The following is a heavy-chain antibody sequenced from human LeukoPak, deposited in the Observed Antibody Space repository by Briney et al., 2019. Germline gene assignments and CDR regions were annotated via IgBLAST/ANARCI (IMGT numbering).Heavy chain of an antibody. CDR3: ARVVVGYYGSGSYSDY. V-gene: IGHV4-38-2*02. CDR2: IYHSGST. CDR1: GYSISSGYY. D-gene: IGHD3-10*01. J-gene: IGHJ4*02. Sequence: SETLSLTCTVSGYSISSGYYWGWIRQPPGKGLEWIGSIYHSGSTYYNPSLKSRVTISVDTSKNQFSLKLSSVTAADTAVYYCARVVVGYYGSGSYSDYWGQGTLVTVSS.